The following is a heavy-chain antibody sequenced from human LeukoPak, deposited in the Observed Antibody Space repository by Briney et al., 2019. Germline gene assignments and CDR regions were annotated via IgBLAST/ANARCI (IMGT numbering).Heavy chain of an antibody. J-gene: IGHJ2*01. Sequence: SETLSLTCTVSGGSISSSSYYWGWIRQPPGKGLEWIGSIYYSGSTNYNPSLKSRVTISVDTSKNQFSLKLSSVTAADTAVYYCARLGSGIVNWYFDLWGRGTLVTVSS. CDR3: ARLGSGIVNWYFDL. CDR1: GGSISSSSYY. V-gene: IGHV4-39*07. CDR2: IYYSGST. D-gene: IGHD1-26*01.